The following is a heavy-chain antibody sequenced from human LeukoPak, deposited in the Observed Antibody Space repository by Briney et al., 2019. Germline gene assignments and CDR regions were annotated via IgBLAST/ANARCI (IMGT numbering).Heavy chain of an antibody. Sequence: GGSLRLSCAASGFTFSSYWMHWVRQAPGKGLGWVSRINSDGSSTSYADSVKGRFTISRDNAKNTLYLQMNSLRAEDTAVYYCARANGDYGYYGMDVWGQGTTVTVSS. CDR2: INSDGSST. D-gene: IGHD4-17*01. CDR3: ARANGDYGYYGMDV. CDR1: GFTFSSYW. V-gene: IGHV3-74*01. J-gene: IGHJ6*02.